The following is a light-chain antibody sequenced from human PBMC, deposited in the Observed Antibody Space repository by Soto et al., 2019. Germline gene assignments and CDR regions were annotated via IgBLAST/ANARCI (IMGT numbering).Light chain of an antibody. V-gene: IGLV1-44*01. CDR3: AAWDDSLNGPV. CDR2: SNN. J-gene: IGLJ2*01. CDR1: SSNIGSNT. Sequence: QSVLTQPPSASGTPGQRVTISCSGTSSNIGSNTVNWYQLLPGTAPKLLIYSNNQRPSGVPDRFSGSKSGTSASLAISGLQSDDEAGYYCAAWDDSLNGPVFGGGTKLTVL.